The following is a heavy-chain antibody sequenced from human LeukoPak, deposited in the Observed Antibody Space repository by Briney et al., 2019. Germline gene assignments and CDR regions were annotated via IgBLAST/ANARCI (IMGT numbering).Heavy chain of an antibody. CDR3: ARESGSYLWRSWLNP. V-gene: IGHV4-59*01. J-gene: IGHJ5*02. CDR1: GGFINSYY. D-gene: IGHD3-16*01. CDR2: IYNSGNT. Sequence: SETLSLTCTVSGGFINSYYWSWIRQPSGKGLEWIGNIYNSGNTNYNPSLKSRVTISVDTSKNQFSLKLNSVTAADTAVYYCARESGSYLWRSWLNPWGQGTLVTVSS.